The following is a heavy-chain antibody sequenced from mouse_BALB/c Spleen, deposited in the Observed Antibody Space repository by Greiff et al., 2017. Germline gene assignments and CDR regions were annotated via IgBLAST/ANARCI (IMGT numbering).Heavy chain of an antibody. V-gene: IGHV5-17*02. CDR3: ARSTGYGNYDWFAY. J-gene: IGHJ3*01. CDR2: ISSGSSTI. D-gene: IGHD2-10*02. CDR1: GFTFSSFG. Sequence: EVNVVESGGGLVQPGGSRKLSCAASGFTFSSFGMHWVRQAPEKGLEWVAYISSGSSTIYYADTVKGRFTISRDNPKNTLFLQMTSLRSEDTAMYYCARSTGYGNYDWFAYWGQGTLVTVSA.